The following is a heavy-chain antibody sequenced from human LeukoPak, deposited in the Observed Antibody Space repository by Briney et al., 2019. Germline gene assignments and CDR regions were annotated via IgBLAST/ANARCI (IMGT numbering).Heavy chain of an antibody. CDR1: GGSISSYY. CDR2: IYYSGST. D-gene: IGHD5-18*01. CDR3: ASLDTAMVTGFDP. J-gene: IGHJ5*02. Sequence: SETLSLTCTVAGGSISSYYWSWIRQPPGKGLEWIGYIYYSGSTNYNPSLKSRVTISVDTSKNQFSLKLSSVTAADTAVYYCASLDTAMVTGFDPWGQGTLVTVSS. V-gene: IGHV4-59*01.